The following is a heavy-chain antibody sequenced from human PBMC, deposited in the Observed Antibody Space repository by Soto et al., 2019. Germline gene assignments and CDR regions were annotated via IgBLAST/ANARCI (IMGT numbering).Heavy chain of an antibody. CDR3: AKMNVGRPTIDDPYFDD. Sequence: PSETLSLTCSVSGGSMSPFYWSWIRQSPRKGLEWIGYIYYSGNTNYNPSLKSRVTISVDTSKDQFSLKLSSVTAADSAVYYCAKMNVGRPTIDDPYFDDWGQGTLVTVSS. J-gene: IGHJ4*02. V-gene: IGHV4-59*12. D-gene: IGHD1-26*01. CDR2: IYYSGNT. CDR1: GGSMSPFY.